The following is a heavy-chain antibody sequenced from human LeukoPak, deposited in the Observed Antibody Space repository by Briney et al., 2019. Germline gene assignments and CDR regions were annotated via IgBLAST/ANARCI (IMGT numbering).Heavy chain of an antibody. CDR3: AREGYYDSSGSYYVNYAGY. CDR2: IYYSGGT. Sequence: SDTQSLTYTVSGGSISSYYWSCIRQPPGKGLEWIGYIYYSGGTNYTPSPKSRSTLSVHASKNQFSLKLGSVTDADTAVYYCAREGYYDSSGSYYVNYAGYWGQGTLVTVSS. V-gene: IGHV4-59*01. D-gene: IGHD3-22*01. CDR1: GGSISSYY. J-gene: IGHJ4*02.